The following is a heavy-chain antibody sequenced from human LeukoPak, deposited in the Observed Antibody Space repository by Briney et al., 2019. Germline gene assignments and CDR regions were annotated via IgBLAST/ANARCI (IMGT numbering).Heavy chain of an antibody. CDR3: VADPYYDRSGPPRWFDP. Sequence: GASVKVSCKASGYTFTGYYMHWVRQAPGQGLEWMGWIVVGSGNTNYAQKFQERVTITRDMSTSTAYMELSSLRSEDTAVYYCVADPYYDRSGPPRWFDPWGQGTLVTVSS. J-gene: IGHJ5*02. D-gene: IGHD3-22*01. CDR2: IVVGSGNT. CDR1: GYTFTGYY. V-gene: IGHV1-58*02.